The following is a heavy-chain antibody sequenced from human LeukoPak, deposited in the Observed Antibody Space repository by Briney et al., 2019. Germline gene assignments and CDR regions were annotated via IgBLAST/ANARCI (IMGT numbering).Heavy chain of an antibody. V-gene: IGHV4-4*07. CDR1: GGSISSYY. Sequence: SETLSLTCTVSGGSISSYYWSWIRQPAGKGLEWIGRIYTSGSTNYNPSLKSRVTMSVDTSKNQFSLKLSSVTAADTAAYYCARENYDILTGYYTFDYWGQGTLVTVSS. CDR3: ARENYDILTGYYTFDY. D-gene: IGHD3-9*01. CDR2: IYTSGST. J-gene: IGHJ4*02.